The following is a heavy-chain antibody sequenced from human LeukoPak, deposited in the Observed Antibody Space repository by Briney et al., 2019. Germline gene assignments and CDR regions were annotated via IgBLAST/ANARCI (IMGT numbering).Heavy chain of an antibody. CDR2: IKQDESEK. J-gene: IGHJ4*02. CDR1: GFTFSNYW. D-gene: IGHD3-10*01. Sequence: GGSLRLSCAASGFTFSNYWMTWVRQAPGEGLEWVANIKQDESEKYYVDSVKGRFTISRDNAKNSLYLQMNSLRAEDTAVYYCARYYGSGKYDSWGQGTLVTVSS. V-gene: IGHV3-7*04. CDR3: ARYYGSGKYDS.